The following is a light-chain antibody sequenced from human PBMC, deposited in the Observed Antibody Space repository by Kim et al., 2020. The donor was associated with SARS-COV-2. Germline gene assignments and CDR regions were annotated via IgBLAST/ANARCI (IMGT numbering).Light chain of an antibody. CDR2: DVS. Sequence: SELTQPASVSGSPGQSITISCTGTSSDVGGYNYVSWYQQHPGKAPKVMIYDVSNRPSGVSNRFSGSKSGNTASLTISGLQAEDEADYYCSSYTYTTTVVFGGGTQLTVL. CDR1: SSDVGGYNY. V-gene: IGLV2-14*03. CDR3: SSYTYTTTVV. J-gene: IGLJ3*02.